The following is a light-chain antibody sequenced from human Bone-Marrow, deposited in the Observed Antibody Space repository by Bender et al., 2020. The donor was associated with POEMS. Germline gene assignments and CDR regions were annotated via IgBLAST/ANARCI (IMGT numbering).Light chain of an antibody. J-gene: IGLJ3*02. V-gene: IGLV3-21*02. CDR3: QAWDSRFDQKV. CDR2: DDS. CDR1: NIGRNS. Sequence: SSVVTQSPSVSVAPGQTATISCGADNIGRNSVHWYRQKPGQAPVLVVYDDSGRPSGIPERFSGSNSEKTATLTITNVKVDDEADYYCQAWDSRFDQKVFGGGTKLTVL.